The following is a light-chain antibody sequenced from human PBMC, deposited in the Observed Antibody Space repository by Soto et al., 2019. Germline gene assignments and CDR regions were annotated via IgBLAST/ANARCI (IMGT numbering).Light chain of an antibody. CDR3: QHYNRRPPTWT. V-gene: IGKV3-15*01. CDR2: GAS. Sequence: EIGMTQSPATLSVSPGERATLSCRASQSVSNKLVVYQHKPGQAPSVLFYGASTRATGIPARFRGSGSGTEFTLTISSLQSEDFAVYYCQHYNRRPPTWTFGQGTRVQI. J-gene: IGKJ1*01. CDR1: QSVSNK.